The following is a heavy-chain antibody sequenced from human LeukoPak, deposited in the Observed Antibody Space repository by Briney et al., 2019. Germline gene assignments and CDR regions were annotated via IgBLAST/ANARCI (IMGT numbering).Heavy chain of an antibody. CDR1: GGSISSGGYY. J-gene: IGHJ4*02. D-gene: IGHD4-17*01. CDR2: IYYSGST. CDR3: ARAPDGDYAGFDY. V-gene: IGHV4-31*03. Sequence: SQTLSLTCTVSGGSISSGGYYWSWLRQHPGKGLEWIGYIYYSGSTYYNSSLKGRVTISVDTSKNQFSLKLSSVTAADTAVYYCARAPDGDYAGFDYWGQGTLVTVSS.